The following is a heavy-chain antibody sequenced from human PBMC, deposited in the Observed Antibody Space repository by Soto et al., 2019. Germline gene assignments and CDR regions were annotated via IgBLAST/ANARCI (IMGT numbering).Heavy chain of an antibody. Sequence: SETLSLTCTVSGGSISSYYWSWIRQPPGKGLEWIGYIYYSGSTNYNPSLKSRVTISVDTSKNQFSLKLSSVTAADTAVYYCARVVGYYDSSGYYEKTFDYWGQGTLVTVSS. D-gene: IGHD3-22*01. J-gene: IGHJ4*02. CDR1: GGSISSYY. V-gene: IGHV4-59*01. CDR3: ARVVGYYDSSGYYEKTFDY. CDR2: IYYSGST.